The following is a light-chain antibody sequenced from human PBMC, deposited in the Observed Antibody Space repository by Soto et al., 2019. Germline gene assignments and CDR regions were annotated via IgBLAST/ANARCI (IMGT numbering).Light chain of an antibody. Sequence: EIVLTQSPGTLSLSPGERVTLSCRASQTISSTCLAWYQQKPGQAPRLLIYGASSRATGIPDRFSGSGSGTDFTLTISRLEPEDFAVYYCQQYGSSPRTFGGGTKVEIK. CDR3: QQYGSSPRT. V-gene: IGKV3-20*01. J-gene: IGKJ4*01. CDR1: QTISSTC. CDR2: GAS.